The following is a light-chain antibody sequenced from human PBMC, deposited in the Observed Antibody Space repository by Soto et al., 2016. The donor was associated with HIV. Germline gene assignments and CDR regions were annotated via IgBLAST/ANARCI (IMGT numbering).Light chain of an antibody. J-gene: IGKJ2*01. CDR3: QQSYSTPMYT. V-gene: IGKV1-39*01. CDR2: AAS. CDR1: QSISSY. Sequence: DIQMTQSPSSLSASVGDRVTITCRASQSISSYLNWYQHKPGKAPKLLIYAASSLQSGVPSRFSGSGSGTDFTLTISSLQPEDFATYYCQQSYSTPMYTFGQGTKLE.